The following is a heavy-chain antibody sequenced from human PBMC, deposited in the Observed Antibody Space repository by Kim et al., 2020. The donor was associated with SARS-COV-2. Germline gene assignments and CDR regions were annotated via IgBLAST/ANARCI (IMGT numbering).Heavy chain of an antibody. V-gene: IGHV3-48*02. D-gene: IGHD6-6*01. Sequence: GGSLRLSCAASGFTFSSYSMNWVRQAPGKGLEWVSYISSSSSTIYYADSVKGRFTISRDNAKNSLYLQMNSLRDEDTAVYYCARAPLSSSADYFDYWGQGTLVTVSS. CDR3: ARAPLSSSADYFDY. J-gene: IGHJ4*02. CDR1: GFTFSSYS. CDR2: ISSSSSTI.